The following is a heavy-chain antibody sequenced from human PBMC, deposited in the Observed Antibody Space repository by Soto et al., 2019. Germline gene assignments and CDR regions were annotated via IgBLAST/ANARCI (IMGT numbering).Heavy chain of an antibody. V-gene: IGHV1-18*01. J-gene: IGHJ5*01. CDR3: ARDFGCSGGSCYLVSGFWFDS. CDR1: GYTFTSYG. D-gene: IGHD2-15*01. Sequence: ASVKVSCKASGYTFTSYGISWVRQAPGQGLEWMGWISAYNGNTNYAQKLQGRVTMTTDTSTSTAYMELRSLRSDDTAVYYCARDFGCSGGSCYLVSGFWFDSWGQGTLVTVSS. CDR2: ISAYNGNT.